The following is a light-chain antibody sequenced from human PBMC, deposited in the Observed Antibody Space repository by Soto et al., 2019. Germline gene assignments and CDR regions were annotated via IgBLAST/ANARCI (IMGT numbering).Light chain of an antibody. CDR2: AAS. CDR1: RGISTY. Sequence: DIQLTQSPFFLSASVGDRVTLTCRASRGISTYLVWYQQKAGKAPKSLIYAASTLQTGVPSRFSGSGSGTEFTLTISSLQPEDSATYYCRQHDSFPITFGQGTRLEIK. J-gene: IGKJ5*01. V-gene: IGKV1-9*01. CDR3: RQHDSFPIT.